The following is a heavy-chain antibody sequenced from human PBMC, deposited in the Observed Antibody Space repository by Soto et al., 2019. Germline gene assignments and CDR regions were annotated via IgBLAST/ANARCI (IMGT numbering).Heavy chain of an antibody. J-gene: IGHJ4*02. Sequence: QVQLVQSGAEVKRPGSSVKVSCKASGGTFNNYAINWVRQAPGQGLEWTGDISPMFGKANYAQKFQGRVKITADDSTATAYLELSSLRSEDTALYYCAREVEVHTPVFGFWGQGSLVTVSS. CDR3: AREVEVHTPVFGF. CDR1: GGTFNNYA. CDR2: ISPMFGKA. D-gene: IGHD2-2*01. V-gene: IGHV1-69*01.